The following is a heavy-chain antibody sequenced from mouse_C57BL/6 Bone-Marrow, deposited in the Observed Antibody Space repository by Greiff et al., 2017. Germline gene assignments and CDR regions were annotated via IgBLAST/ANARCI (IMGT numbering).Heavy chain of an antibody. CDR2: INPSTGGT. Sequence: VQLQQSGPELVKPGASVKISCKASGYSFTGYYMNWVKQSPEKSLEWIGEINPSTGGTTYNQKFKAKATLTVDKSSSTAYMQLKSLTSEDSAVXYCASSFRSWFAYWGQGTLVTVSA. J-gene: IGHJ3*01. CDR3: ASSFRSWFAY. V-gene: IGHV1-42*01. CDR1: GYSFTGYY.